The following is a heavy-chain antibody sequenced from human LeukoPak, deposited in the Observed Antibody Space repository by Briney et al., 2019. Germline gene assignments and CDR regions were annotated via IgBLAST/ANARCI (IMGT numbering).Heavy chain of an antibody. CDR2: IYYSGST. CDR3: ARSLFHDDFNWFDP. V-gene: IGHV4-31*03. CDR1: GGSISSGGYY. J-gene: IGHJ5*02. Sequence: SETLSLTCTVSGGSISSGGYYWSWIRQHPGKGLEWIGYIYYSGSTYYNPSLKSRVTISVDTSKNQFSLKLSSVTAADTAVYCCARSLFHDDFNWFDPWGQGTLVTVSS. D-gene: IGHD3-3*01.